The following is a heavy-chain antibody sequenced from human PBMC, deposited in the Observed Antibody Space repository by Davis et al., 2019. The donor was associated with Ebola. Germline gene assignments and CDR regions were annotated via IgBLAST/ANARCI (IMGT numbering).Heavy chain of an antibody. J-gene: IGHJ4*02. CDR3: ARMTGDPVAADY. Sequence: SGPTLVKPTQTLTLTCTFSGFSLSTTGLRVTWVRQPPGKALEWLARIDWDDYKFYTTSLRRRLTISKDTTKSQVVLTMTDMQSTDTATYYCARMTGDPVAADYWGQGTLVTVSS. V-gene: IGHV2-70*04. CDR1: GFSLSTTGLR. D-gene: IGHD3-16*01. CDR2: IDWDDYK.